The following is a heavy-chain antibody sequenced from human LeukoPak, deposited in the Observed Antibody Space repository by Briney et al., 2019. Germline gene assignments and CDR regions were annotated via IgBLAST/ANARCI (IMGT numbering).Heavy chain of an antibody. CDR3: ARVAKALLVLCDI. D-gene: IGHD6-13*01. CDR2: MNPNSGNT. Sequence: ASVKVSCKASGYTFTSYDINWVRQATGQGLEWMGWMNPNSGNTGYAQKFQGRVTMTRNTSISTAYMELSSLRSEDTAVYCCARVAKALLVLCDIWGQGTMVTVSS. CDR1: GYTFTSYD. J-gene: IGHJ3*02. V-gene: IGHV1-8*01.